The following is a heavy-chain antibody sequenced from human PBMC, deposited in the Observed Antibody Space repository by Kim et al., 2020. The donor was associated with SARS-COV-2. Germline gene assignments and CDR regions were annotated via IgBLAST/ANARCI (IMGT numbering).Heavy chain of an antibody. V-gene: IGHV6-1*01. CDR2: TYYRSKWYN. CDR1: GDSVSSNSAA. J-gene: IGHJ6*02. CDR3: ARVWSGPTTEYYYYYGMDV. D-gene: IGHD1-1*01. Sequence: SQTLSLTCAISGDSVSSNSAAWNWIRQSPSRGLEWLGRTYYRSKWYNDYAVSVKSRITINPDTSKNQFSLQLNSVTPEDTAVYYCARVWSGPTTEYYYYYGMDVWGQGTTVTVSS.